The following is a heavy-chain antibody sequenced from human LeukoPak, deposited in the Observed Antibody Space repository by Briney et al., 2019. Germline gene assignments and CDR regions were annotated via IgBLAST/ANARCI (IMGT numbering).Heavy chain of an antibody. CDR3: AKTLRDSSGYYAAGN. CDR2: IRYDGNNK. J-gene: IGHJ4*02. V-gene: IGHV3-30*02. Sequence: PGGPLSLSCAASGFPFSSYGMHWVREARGKALEWVAFIRYDGNNKQYADSVKGRFTISRDDSKNTLYLQMNSLRAEDTAMYYCAKTLRDSSGYYAAGNWGQGTLVTVSS. CDR1: GFPFSSYG. D-gene: IGHD3-22*01.